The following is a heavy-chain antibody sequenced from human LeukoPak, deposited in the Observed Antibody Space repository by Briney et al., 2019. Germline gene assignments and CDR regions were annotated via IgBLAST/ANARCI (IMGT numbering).Heavy chain of an antibody. CDR2: ISGSGGST. D-gene: IGHD6-6*01. CDR3: AKDVYSSSSGNFDY. J-gene: IGHJ4*02. V-gene: IGHV3-23*01. Sequence: PGGSLRLSCAASGFTFSSYGVHWVRQAPGKGLEWVSAISGSGGSTYYADSVKGRFTISRDNSKNTLYLQMNSLRAEDTAVYYCAKDVYSSSSGNFDYWGQGTLVTVSS. CDR1: GFTFSSYG.